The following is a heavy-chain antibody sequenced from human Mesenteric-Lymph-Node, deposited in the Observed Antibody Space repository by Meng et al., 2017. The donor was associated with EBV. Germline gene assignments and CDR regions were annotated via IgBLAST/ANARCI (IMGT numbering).Heavy chain of an antibody. V-gene: IGHV4-34*02. J-gene: IGHJ4*02. CDR3: ARGEKGPIDY. Sequence: QVQLQESGPGLVKPSETLSLTGAVYGGSFSGYYWSWIRQPPGKGLEWIGEINHSGSTNYNPSLKSRVTISVDTSKNQFSLKLSSVTAADTAVYYCARGEKGPIDYWGRGTLVTVAS. CDR2: INHSGST. CDR1: GGSFSGYY.